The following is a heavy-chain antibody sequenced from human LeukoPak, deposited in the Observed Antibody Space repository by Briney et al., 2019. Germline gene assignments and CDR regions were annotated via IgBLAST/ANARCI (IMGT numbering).Heavy chain of an antibody. D-gene: IGHD5-24*01. V-gene: IGHV3-30-3*01. Sequence: SGGSLRLSCAASGFTFSSYAMHWVRQAPGKGLEWVAVISYDGSNKYYADSVKGRFTISRDNSKNTLYLQMNSLRAEDTAVYYCARDRDGYNSDDWGQGTLVTVSS. CDR1: GFTFSSYA. CDR2: ISYDGSNK. J-gene: IGHJ4*02. CDR3: ARDRDGYNSDD.